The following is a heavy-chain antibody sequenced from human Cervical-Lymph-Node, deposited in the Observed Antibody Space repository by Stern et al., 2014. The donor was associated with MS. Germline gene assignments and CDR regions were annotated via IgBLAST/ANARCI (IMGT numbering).Heavy chain of an antibody. CDR2: SRSKANSYTT. V-gene: IGHV3-72*01. D-gene: IGHD1-7*01. CDR3: VRRNYVALDH. J-gene: IGHJ4*02. Sequence: EVQLGQSGGGLVQPGGSLRLSCAVSGLTFSDQYMDWVRQAPGKGLEWVGRSRSKANSYTTEYAASVKGRFTISRDESENSFNLQMNSLQTDDTAVYYCVRRNYVALDHLGQGTLVTVSS. CDR1: GLTFSDQY.